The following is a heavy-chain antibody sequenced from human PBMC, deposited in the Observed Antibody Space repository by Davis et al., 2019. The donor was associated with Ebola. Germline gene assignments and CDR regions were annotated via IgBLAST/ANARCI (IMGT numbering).Heavy chain of an antibody. CDR1: GYSFTSYW. CDR2: IDPSDSYT. J-gene: IGHJ2*01. CDR3: ARLDSTGYYYLSRYFDL. V-gene: IGHV5-10-1*01. Sequence: GESLKISCTGSGYSFTSYWISWARQIPGKGLGWMGRIDPSDSYTNYSPSFQGHVTISADKSISTAYLQWSSLKASDTAMYYCARLDSTGYYYLSRYFDLWGRGTLVTVSS. D-gene: IGHD3-22*01.